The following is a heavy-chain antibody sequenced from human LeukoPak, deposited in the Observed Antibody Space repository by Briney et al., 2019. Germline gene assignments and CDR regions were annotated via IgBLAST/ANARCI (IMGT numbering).Heavy chain of an antibody. Sequence: PGGSLRLSCAASGFTFSSYAMSWVRQAPGKGLEWVSAISGSGGSTYYADSVKGRFTISRDNSKNTLYLQMNSLRAEDTAVYYCAKGSLALSSTHFGPFDYWAREPWSPSPQ. V-gene: IGHV3-23*01. J-gene: IGHJ4*02. CDR2: ISGSGGST. D-gene: IGHD2-2*01. CDR1: GFTFSSYA. CDR3: AKGSLALSSTHFGPFDY.